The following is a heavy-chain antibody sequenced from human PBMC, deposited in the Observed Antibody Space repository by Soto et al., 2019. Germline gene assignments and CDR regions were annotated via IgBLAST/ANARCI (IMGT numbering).Heavy chain of an antibody. CDR1: GGSFGGYY. CDR2: INHSGST. Sequence: SQTQSHTCAVFGGSFGGYYWRWIRQPPGKGLEWIGEINHSGSTNYNPSLKSRVTISVDTSKNQFSLKLSSVTAADTAVYYCARASRILTGYRPFDIWGQGTMVTVSS. CDR3: ARASRILTGYRPFDI. V-gene: IGHV4-34*01. J-gene: IGHJ3*02. D-gene: IGHD3-9*01.